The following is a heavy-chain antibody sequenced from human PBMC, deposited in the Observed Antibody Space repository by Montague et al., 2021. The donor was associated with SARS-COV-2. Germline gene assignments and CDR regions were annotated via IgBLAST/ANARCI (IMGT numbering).Heavy chain of an antibody. CDR3: ARGSVDIVVVVAATPPYFDY. V-gene: IGHV4-34*01. D-gene: IGHD2-15*01. J-gene: IGHJ4*02. Sequence: SETLSLTCAVYGGSFSGYYWGWIRQPPGKGLEWIGEINHSVSTNYNPSLKSRVTISVDTSRNQFSLKLSSVTAADTAVYYCARGSVDIVVVVAATPPYFDYWGQGTLVTVSS. CDR2: INHSVST. CDR1: GGSFSGYY.